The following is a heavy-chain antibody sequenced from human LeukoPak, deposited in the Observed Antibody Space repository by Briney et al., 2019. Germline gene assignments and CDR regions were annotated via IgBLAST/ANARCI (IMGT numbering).Heavy chain of an antibody. J-gene: IGHJ4*02. D-gene: IGHD5-12*01. CDR1: GFTFSSYG. CDR2: IRYDGSNK. CDR3: AKGPHSGWGDGVPYFDY. Sequence: GGPLRLSCAASGFTFSSYGMHWVRQAPGKGLEWVAFIRYDGSNKYYADSVKGRFTISRDNSKNTLYLQMNSLRAEDTAVYYCAKGPHSGWGDGVPYFDYWGQGTLVTVSS. V-gene: IGHV3-30*02.